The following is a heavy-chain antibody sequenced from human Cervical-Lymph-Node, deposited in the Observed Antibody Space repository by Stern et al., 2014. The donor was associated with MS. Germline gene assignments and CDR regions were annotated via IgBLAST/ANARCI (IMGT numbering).Heavy chain of an antibody. D-gene: IGHD4/OR15-4a*01. CDR2: IYYRWST. Sequence: VQLQESGPGLVKPSQTLSLTCTVSGGSIIRGDFYWSWIRQLPGKGLEWIGYIYYRWSTYYNPSLNSRVTISVDTANNQFSLKLSSVTAADTAVYYCARRAGGSDNYFDPWGQGTLVTVSS. CDR3: ARRAGGSDNYFDP. J-gene: IGHJ5*02. V-gene: IGHV4-31*03. CDR1: GGSIIRGDFY.